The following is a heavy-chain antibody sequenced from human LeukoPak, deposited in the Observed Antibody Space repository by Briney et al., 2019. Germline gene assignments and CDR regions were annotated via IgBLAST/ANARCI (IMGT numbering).Heavy chain of an antibody. V-gene: IGHV3-23*01. Sequence: PGGSLRLSCVASGFTFGDYAMHWVRQAPGKGLEWVSAISGSGGSTYYADSVKGRFTISRDNSKNTLYLQMNSLRAEDTAVYYCAKDIQNYYDSSGLDYWGQGTLVTVSS. J-gene: IGHJ4*02. CDR1: GFTFGDYA. D-gene: IGHD3-22*01. CDR2: ISGSGGST. CDR3: AKDIQNYYDSSGLDY.